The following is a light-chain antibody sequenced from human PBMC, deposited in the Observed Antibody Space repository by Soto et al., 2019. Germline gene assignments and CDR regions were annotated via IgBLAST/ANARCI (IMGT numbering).Light chain of an antibody. CDR2: EFS. CDR1: SSDVGGYNY. Sequence: QSALTQPASVSGSPGQSITISCTGTSSDVGGYNYVSWYQQHPGKAPKLMIYEFSNRPSGVSNRFSGFKSGNTASLTISGLQAEDEADYYCSSYTSSSTLVFGGGTKLTVL. V-gene: IGLV2-14*01. CDR3: SSYTSSSTLV. J-gene: IGLJ2*01.